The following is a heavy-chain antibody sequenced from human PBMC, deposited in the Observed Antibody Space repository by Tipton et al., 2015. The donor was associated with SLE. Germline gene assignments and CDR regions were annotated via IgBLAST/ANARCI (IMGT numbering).Heavy chain of an antibody. J-gene: IGHJ5*02. CDR2: IYTSGST. CDR3: ARAAAGTNWFDP. Sequence: TLSLTCTVSGGSISSGSYYCSWIRQPAGKGLEWIGRIYTSGSTNYNPSLKSRVTISVDTSKNQFSLKLSSVTAADTAVYYCARAAAGTNWFDPWGQGTLVTVSS. CDR1: GGSISSGSYY. D-gene: IGHD6-13*01. V-gene: IGHV4-61*02.